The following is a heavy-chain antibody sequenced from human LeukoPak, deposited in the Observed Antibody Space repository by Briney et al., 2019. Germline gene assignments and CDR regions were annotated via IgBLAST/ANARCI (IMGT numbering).Heavy chain of an antibody. CDR3: ARHRYYYDSSGYYYQP. D-gene: IGHD3-22*01. CDR1: GASISSYY. J-gene: IGHJ5*02. V-gene: IGHV4-59*01. CDR2: IYYSGST. Sequence: SETLSLTCTVSGASISSYYWSWIRQPPGKGLEWIGYIYYSGSTNYNPSLKSRVTISVDTSKNQFSLRMSSVTAADTAVYYCARHRYYYDSSGYYYQPWGQGTLVTVSS.